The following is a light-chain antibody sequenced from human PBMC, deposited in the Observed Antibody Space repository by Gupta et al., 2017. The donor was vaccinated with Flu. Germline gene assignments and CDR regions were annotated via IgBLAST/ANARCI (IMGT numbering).Light chain of an antibody. CDR3: RQIDSNPFT. Sequence: DSQMTQSPSSLSASVGDTATITCRASQSISSYLHWYQQKRGKAPKLLIYAASSGQSGVPSRFSGSGSATAFTLTIIRLQPEDFATYYCRQIDSNPFTFGHGTKVDIK. V-gene: IGKV1-39*01. CDR2: AAS. CDR1: QSISSY. J-gene: IGKJ3*01.